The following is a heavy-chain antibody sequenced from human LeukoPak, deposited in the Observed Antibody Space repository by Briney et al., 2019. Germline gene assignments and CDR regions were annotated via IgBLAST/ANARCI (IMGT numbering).Heavy chain of an antibody. Sequence: SGPTLVNPTQTLTLTCTFSGFSLSTSGVGVGWIRQPPGKALEWLALIYWDDDKRYSPSLKSRLTITKVTSKNQVVLTMTNMDPVDTGTYYCAHGSSRTWTFDYWGQGTLVTVSS. V-gene: IGHV2-5*02. D-gene: IGHD6-13*01. CDR3: AHGSSRTWTFDY. CDR2: IYWDDDK. J-gene: IGHJ4*02. CDR1: GFSLSTSGVG.